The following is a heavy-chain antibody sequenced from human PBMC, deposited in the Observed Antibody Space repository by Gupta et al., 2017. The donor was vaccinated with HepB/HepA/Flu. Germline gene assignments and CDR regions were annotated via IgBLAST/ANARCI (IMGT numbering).Heavy chain of an antibody. CDR2: IRSKAYGGTT. Sequence: EVQLVESGGGLVQPGRSLRLSCTASGFTFGDYAMSWVRQAPGKGLEWVGFIRSKAYGGTTEYAASVKGRFTISRDDSKSIAYLQMNSLKTEDTAVYYCTTLPTVVVVAAGSDRIDYWGQGTLVTVSS. CDR3: TTLPTVVVVAAGSDRIDY. V-gene: IGHV3-49*04. D-gene: IGHD2-15*01. CDR1: GFTFGDYA. J-gene: IGHJ4*02.